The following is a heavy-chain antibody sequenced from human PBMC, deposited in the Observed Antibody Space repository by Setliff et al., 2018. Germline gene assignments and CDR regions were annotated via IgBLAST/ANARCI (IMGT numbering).Heavy chain of an antibody. D-gene: IGHD3-10*01. V-gene: IGHV7-4-1*02. CDR3: GRASRFGTIVYRGDYYMGV. CDR1: GYTFTNYA. Sequence: ASVKVSCKASGYTFTNYAMSWMRQAPGQGLEWMGWINTNTGNPSYAQGFTGRFVFSLDTSVSTAYLQISSLKSEDSAVYYCGRASRFGTIVYRGDYYMGVWGKGTTVTVSS. J-gene: IGHJ6*03. CDR2: INTNTGNP.